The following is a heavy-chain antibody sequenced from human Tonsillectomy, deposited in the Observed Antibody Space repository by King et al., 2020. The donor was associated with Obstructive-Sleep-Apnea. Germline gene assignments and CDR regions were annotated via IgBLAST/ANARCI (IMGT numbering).Heavy chain of an antibody. CDR1: GFTFSSYS. CDR2: ISSSSSYI. D-gene: IGHD1-26*01. CDR3: ARAEVGATPEYFDY. Sequence: VQLVESGGGLVKPGGSLRLSCAASGFTFSSYSMNWVRQAPGKGLEWVSSISSSSSYIYYADSVKGRFTISRDNAKNSLYLQMNSLRAEDTAVYYCARAEVGATPEYFDYWGQGTLVTVSS. V-gene: IGHV3-21*01. J-gene: IGHJ4*02.